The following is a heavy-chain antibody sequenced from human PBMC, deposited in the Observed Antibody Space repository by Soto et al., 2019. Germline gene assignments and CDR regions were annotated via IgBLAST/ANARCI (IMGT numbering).Heavy chain of an antibody. CDR1: GFTFSSYS. CDR3: ARFLDETTVTTGGVVY. CDR2: ISSSSSTI. D-gene: IGHD4-17*01. V-gene: IGHV3-48*01. J-gene: IGHJ4*02. Sequence: PGGSLRLSCAASGFTFSSYSMNWVRQAPGKGLEWVSYISSSSSTIYYADSVKGRFTISRDNAKNSLYLQMNSLRAEDTAVYYCARFLDETTVTTGGVVYWGQGTLVTV.